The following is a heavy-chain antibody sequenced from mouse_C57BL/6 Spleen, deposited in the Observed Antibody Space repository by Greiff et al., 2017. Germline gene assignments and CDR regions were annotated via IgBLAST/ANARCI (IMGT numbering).Heavy chain of an antibody. CDR3: SRWGLQYYFDY. J-gene: IGHJ2*01. Sequence: QVQLQQSDAELVKPGASVKISCKVSGYTFTDHTIHWMKQRPEQGLEWIGYIYPRNGSTKYNEKFKGKATLTADKSSSTAYMQLNSLTSEDSAVYICSRWGLQYYFDYWGQGATLTVSS. CDR2: IYPRNGST. CDR1: GYTFTDHT. D-gene: IGHD2-2*01. V-gene: IGHV1-78*01.